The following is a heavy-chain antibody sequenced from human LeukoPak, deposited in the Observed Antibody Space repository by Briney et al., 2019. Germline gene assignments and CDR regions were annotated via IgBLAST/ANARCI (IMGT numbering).Heavy chain of an antibody. V-gene: IGHV3-21*01. CDR2: ISSSSSYI. D-gene: IGHD1-26*01. Sequence: GGSLRLSCAASGFTFSSYSMNWVRQAPGKGLEWVSSISSSSSYIYYADSVKGRFTISRDNAKNSLYLQMNSLRAEDTAVYYCAREEGDSGGYLDWGQGTLVIVSS. J-gene: IGHJ4*02. CDR3: AREEGDSGGYLD. CDR1: GFTFSSYS.